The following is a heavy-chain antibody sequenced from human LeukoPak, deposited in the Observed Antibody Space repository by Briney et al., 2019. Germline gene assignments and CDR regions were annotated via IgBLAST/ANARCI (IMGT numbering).Heavy chain of an antibody. V-gene: IGHV3-7*01. CDR1: GFTFSDYY. CDR3: ARLPYGDNWFDP. CDR2: IKQDGSEK. J-gene: IGHJ5*02. Sequence: PGGSLRLSCAASGFTFSDYYMNWIRQAPGKGLEWVANIKQDGSEKYYVDSVKGRFTISRDNAKNSLYLQMNSLRAEDTAVYYCARLPYGDNWFDPWGQGTLVTVSS. D-gene: IGHD4-17*01.